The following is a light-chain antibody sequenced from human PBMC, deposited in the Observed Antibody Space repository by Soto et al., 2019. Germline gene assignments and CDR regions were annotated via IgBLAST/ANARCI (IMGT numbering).Light chain of an antibody. V-gene: IGLV3-21*02. Sequence: SYELTQPPSVSVAPGQTARIPCAEDNIGRYSVHWYQQRSGQAPVLVVYDDSDRPSGIPDRFSGSKSGTSASLAITGLQAEDEADYYCQSYDSSLSGWVFGGGTKLTVL. CDR1: NIGRYS. J-gene: IGLJ3*02. CDR3: QSYDSSLSGWV. CDR2: DDS.